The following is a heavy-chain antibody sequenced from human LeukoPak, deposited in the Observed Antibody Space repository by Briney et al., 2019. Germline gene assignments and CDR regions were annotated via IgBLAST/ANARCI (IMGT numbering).Heavy chain of an antibody. V-gene: IGHV4-30-4*01. D-gene: IGHD6-19*01. CDR1: GGSISSGDYY. Sequence: PSETLSLTCTVSGGSISSGDYYWRWIRQPPGKGLEWIGYIYYSGSTYYNPSLKSRVTISVDTSKNQFSLKLSSVTAADTAVYYCARDPGIAVAGSLYYYYGMDVWGQGTTVTVSS. CDR3: ARDPGIAVAGSLYYYYGMDV. CDR2: IYYSGST. J-gene: IGHJ6*02.